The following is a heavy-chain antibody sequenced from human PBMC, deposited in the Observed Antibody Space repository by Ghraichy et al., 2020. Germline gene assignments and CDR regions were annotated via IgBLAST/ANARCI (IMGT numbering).Heavy chain of an antibody. CDR2: INQSGGA. J-gene: IGHJ4*01. V-gene: IGHV4-34*01. D-gene: IGHD1-26*01. CDR3: ARGPGMVGFIVPRPFDF. CDR1: GGSFNDFH. Sequence: SETLSLTYAVSGGSFNDFHWSWIRQSLGKGLEWIGEINQSGGATYNPSLKSRVTMSVDTSKTQFSLNLSSVTAADTAIYYCARGPGMVGFIVPRPFDFWG.